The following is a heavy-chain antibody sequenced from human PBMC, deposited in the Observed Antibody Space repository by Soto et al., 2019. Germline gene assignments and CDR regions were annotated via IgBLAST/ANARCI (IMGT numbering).Heavy chain of an antibody. V-gene: IGHV4-59*01. D-gene: IGHD1-26*01. Sequence: SPENCCLSYTVSGASLSTYFWIWIRQPPAKVLEWIGCVYHSGSTNYSPSLKRRVSISVDTSKNQFSLRLTSVTAADTAVYYCARTYSSRYSPYPAYYRMDAWGQGTTIT. CDR1: GASLSTYF. CDR3: ARTYSSRYSPYPAYYRMDA. J-gene: IGHJ6*02. CDR2: VYHSGST.